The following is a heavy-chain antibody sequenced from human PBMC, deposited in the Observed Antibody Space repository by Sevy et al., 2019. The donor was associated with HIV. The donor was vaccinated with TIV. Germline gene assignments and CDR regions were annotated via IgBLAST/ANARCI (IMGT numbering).Heavy chain of an antibody. CDR2: IHYTGGT. J-gene: IGHJ4*02. V-gene: IGHV4-30-4*01. CDR3: ASKSGYNDGPFDY. D-gene: IGHD5-12*01. Sequence: SETLSLTCTVSGGAFTSSDSYWSWIRQPPGESLEWIGYIHYTGGTYYNPFLKSRVAMSVDTSEKQFSLKLSFVTAADTAVYYCASKSGYNDGPFDYWGQGTLVTVSS. CDR1: GGAFTSSDSY.